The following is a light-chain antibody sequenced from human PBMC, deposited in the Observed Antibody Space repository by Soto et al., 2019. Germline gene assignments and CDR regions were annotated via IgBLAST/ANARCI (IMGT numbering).Light chain of an antibody. V-gene: IGKV3-11*01. Sequence: EVVLTQSPVTLSLSAGERATLSCRASQSFRGLLAWYQQKRGQAPRLVIYDAYNRGTGIAPRFSGSGSGTDFTLTISTLEPEDSAVYYCQQRHMWPITVGQGTPLETK. CDR1: QSFRGL. J-gene: IGKJ5*01. CDR2: DAY. CDR3: QQRHMWPIT.